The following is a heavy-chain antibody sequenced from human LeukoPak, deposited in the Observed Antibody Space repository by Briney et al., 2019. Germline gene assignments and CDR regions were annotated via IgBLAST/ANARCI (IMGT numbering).Heavy chain of an antibody. D-gene: IGHD2-15*01. CDR3: ARDCSGGSCYGAFDI. Sequence: SETLSLTCTVSGASIRSGDYYWSWIRQPPGKGLEWIGNIYDSGSTYYNPSLKSRITISVDTSENRFSLKLSSVTATDTAVYYCARDCSGGSCYGAFDIWGQGTMVTVSS. CDR2: IYDSGST. V-gene: IGHV4-30-4*01. CDR1: GASIRSGDYY. J-gene: IGHJ3*02.